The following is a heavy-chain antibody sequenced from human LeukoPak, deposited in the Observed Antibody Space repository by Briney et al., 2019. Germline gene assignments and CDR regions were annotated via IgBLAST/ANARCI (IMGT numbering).Heavy chain of an antibody. Sequence: GASVKVSCKSSGYTFTVHYMNWVRLAPGQGLEWIGWINPTGGTTYAQKFQDRVTMTRDTSINTAYMELCGLRSDDTAVYYCARDLGWSSSHWGQGTLVTVSS. CDR3: ARDLGWSSSH. J-gene: IGHJ4*02. CDR2: INPTGGT. D-gene: IGHD6-6*01. V-gene: IGHV1-2*02. CDR1: GYTFTVHY.